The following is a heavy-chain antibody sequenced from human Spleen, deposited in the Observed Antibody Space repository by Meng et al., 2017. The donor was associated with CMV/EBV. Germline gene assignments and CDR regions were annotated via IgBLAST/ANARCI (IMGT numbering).Heavy chain of an antibody. CDR3: AGRRASGVVMRKLLDP. D-gene: IGHD3-3*01. V-gene: IGHV3-21*04. CDR2: IGSSGTYT. J-gene: IGHJ5*02. CDR1: GCTFGPYS. Sequence: GESLKISCAASGCTFGPYSMNWVRQAPGKGLERVSSIGSSGTYTYYADSVKGRFTISRDNAKNSLYLQMNSLRAEDTAVYNCAGRRASGVVMRKLLDPWGQGTLVTVSS.